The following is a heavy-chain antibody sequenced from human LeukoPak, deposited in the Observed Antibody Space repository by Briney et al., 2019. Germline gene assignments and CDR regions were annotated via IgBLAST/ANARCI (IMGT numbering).Heavy chain of an antibody. CDR1: AYTFSGYY. D-gene: IGHD2-8*01. CDR2: IDPNNGDT. CDR3: ARRSRNGLDAFDI. V-gene: IGHV1-2*02. J-gene: IGHJ3*02. Sequence: ASVKLSFKASAYTFSGYYLHWVRQAPGQGPEWKGWIDPNNGDTHYAQKFQGRVTMTRDRSISTAYMELSRLTSDDTAVYYCARRSRNGLDAFDIWGQGTMVTVSS.